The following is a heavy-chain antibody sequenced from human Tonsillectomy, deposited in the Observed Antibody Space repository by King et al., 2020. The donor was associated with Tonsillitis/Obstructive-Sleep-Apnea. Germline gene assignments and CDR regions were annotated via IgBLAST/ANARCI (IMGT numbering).Heavy chain of an antibody. Sequence: VQLQQWGAGLLKPSETLSLTSAVYGGSFSDYYWSWIPQPPGKGLEWIGEINHSGVTYYNPSHKSRVTISVDTSKNQFSLNLSSVTDADTAIYYCARGAAAGPVDYWGQGALVTVSS. CDR3: ARGAAAGPVDY. J-gene: IGHJ4*02. CDR1: GGSFSDYY. D-gene: IGHD6-13*01. V-gene: IGHV4-34*01. CDR2: INHSGVT.